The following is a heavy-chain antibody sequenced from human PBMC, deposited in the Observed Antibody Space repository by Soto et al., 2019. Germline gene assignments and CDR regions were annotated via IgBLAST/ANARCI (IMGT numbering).Heavy chain of an antibody. V-gene: IGHV4-30-2*01. CDR2: IYHSGAT. J-gene: IGHJ4*02. CDR1: GGSINSGVYS. Sequence: PSETLSLTCAVSGGSINSGVYSWIWIRQPPGKGLEWIGYIYHSGATYNNPSLRSRVTLSIDTSKNQFSLRLSSVTAADTAMYYCARATATGGIDYWGQGTLVTVSS. D-gene: IGHD2-15*01. CDR3: ARATATGGIDY.